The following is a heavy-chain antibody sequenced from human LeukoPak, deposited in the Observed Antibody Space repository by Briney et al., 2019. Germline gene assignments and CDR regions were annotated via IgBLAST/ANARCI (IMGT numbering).Heavy chain of an antibody. CDR2: IIPILGIA. V-gene: IGHV1-69*04. CDR1: GGTFSSYA. D-gene: IGHD3-16*01. J-gene: IGHJ6*02. CDR3: ARDQNFGGYYYYYGMDV. Sequence: SVKVSCKASGGTFSSYAISWVRQAPGQGLEWMGRIIPILGIANYAQKFQGRVTITADKSTSTAYMELSSLRSEDTAVYYCARDQNFGGYYYYYGMDVWGQGTTVTVSS.